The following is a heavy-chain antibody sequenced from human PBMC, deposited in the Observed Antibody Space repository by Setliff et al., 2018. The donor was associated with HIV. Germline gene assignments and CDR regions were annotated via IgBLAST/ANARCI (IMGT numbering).Heavy chain of an antibody. J-gene: IGHJ6*03. CDR1: EFTYSDYY. D-gene: IGHD6-19*01. V-gene: IGHV1-2*02. CDR2: INPNTGGT. Sequence: ASVKVSCKASEFTYSDYYIHWVRQAPGQGLECMGWINPNTGGTAYAQKFQGRVIMTRDTSARTAHMELASLTSDDTGVYYCVRDRSDWLRGDFYMDVWGNGTTVTSP. CDR3: VRDRSDWLRGDFYMDV.